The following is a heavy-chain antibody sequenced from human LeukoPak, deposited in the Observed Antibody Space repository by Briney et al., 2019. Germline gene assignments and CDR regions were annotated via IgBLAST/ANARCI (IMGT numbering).Heavy chain of an antibody. CDR1: GFTFSSYS. J-gene: IGHJ3*01. D-gene: IGHD3-3*01. CDR3: ARPRITVFGVVPWAFDV. V-gene: IGHV3-21*01. Sequence: GGSLRLSCAASGFTFSSYSMNWVRQAPGKGLEWVSSISSSSSYIYYADSVKGRFTISRDDAKNSLYLQMNSLRAEDTAVYYCARPRITVFGVVPWAFDVWGQGTMVTVSS. CDR2: ISSSSSYI.